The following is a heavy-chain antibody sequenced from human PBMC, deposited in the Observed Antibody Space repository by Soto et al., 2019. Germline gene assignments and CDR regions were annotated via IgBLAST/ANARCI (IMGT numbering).Heavy chain of an antibody. CDR2: VSGSAGTT. Sequence: EVQLLESGGGLVQPGGSLRLSCEASGFTFSIYVMTWVRRAPGKGLEWVSAVSGSAGTTYYADSVKGRSSISRDNSKNTLYLQMNSLTADDTAVYYCARVQGTARNAFDVWGHGTMVTVSS. D-gene: IGHD6-6*01. CDR3: ARVQGTARNAFDV. V-gene: IGHV3-23*01. CDR1: GFTFSIYV. J-gene: IGHJ3*01.